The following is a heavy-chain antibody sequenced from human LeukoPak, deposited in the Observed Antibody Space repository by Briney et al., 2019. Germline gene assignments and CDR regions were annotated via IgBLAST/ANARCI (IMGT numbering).Heavy chain of an antibody. Sequence: PGGSLRLSCAASGFTFSRYSMNWVRQAPGKGLEWVSAISGSGDSTYYADSVKGRFTISRDNSKNTLYLQMNSLRAEDTAVYYCAKDRAIAAAATGAFDMWGQGTMVTVSS. CDR3: AKDRAIAAAATGAFDM. CDR1: GFTFSRYS. D-gene: IGHD6-13*01. J-gene: IGHJ3*02. CDR2: ISGSGDST. V-gene: IGHV3-23*01.